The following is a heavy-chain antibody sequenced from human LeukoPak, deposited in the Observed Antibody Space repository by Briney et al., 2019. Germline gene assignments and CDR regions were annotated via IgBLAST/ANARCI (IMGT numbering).Heavy chain of an antibody. CDR3: ARDNSVGDNAWWFDP. CDR1: GYTFTSYY. J-gene: IGHJ5*02. CDR2: INPTGGST. D-gene: IGHD1-26*01. V-gene: IGHV1-46*01. Sequence: ASVKISCKASGYTFTSYYMHWVRQAPGQGLEWMGLINPTGGSTGYAQKFQGRVTMTRDMSTSTGYMELSSLRSEDTAIYYCARDNSVGDNAWWFDPWGRGTLVTVSS.